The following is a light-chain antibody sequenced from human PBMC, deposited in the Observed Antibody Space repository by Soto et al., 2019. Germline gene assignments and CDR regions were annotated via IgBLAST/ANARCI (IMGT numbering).Light chain of an antibody. J-gene: IGKJ1*01. CDR3: HEYNTWTWT. Sequence: IVLTQSQATRSVSAGERATPSSRASQSVSRNLAWHQQRPGQAPRLLIYGASSRATGIPDRFSGSVSGTEGILTISRLQQEDGTVYYGHEYNTWTWTFGQGTKVDIK. CDR1: QSVSRN. CDR2: GAS. V-gene: IGKV3D-15*01.